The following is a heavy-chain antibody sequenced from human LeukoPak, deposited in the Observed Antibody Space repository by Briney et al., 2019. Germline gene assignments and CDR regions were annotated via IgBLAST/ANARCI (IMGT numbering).Heavy chain of an antibody. Sequence: SVKVSCKASGGTFSSYAISWVRQAPGQGLEWMGGIIPIFGTANYAQKFQGRVTITADASTSTAYMELSSLRSEDTAVYYCARGPVMETAVVYAFDIWGQGTMVTVSS. J-gene: IGHJ3*02. V-gene: IGHV1-69*13. D-gene: IGHD5-18*01. CDR1: GGTFSSYA. CDR3: ARGPVMETAVVYAFDI. CDR2: IIPIFGTA.